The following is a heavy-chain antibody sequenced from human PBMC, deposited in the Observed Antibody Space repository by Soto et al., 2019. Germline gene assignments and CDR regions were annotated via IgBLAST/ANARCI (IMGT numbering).Heavy chain of an antibody. J-gene: IGHJ5*02. V-gene: IGHV2-70*01. CDR1: GFSLSTSGMC. Sequence: SGPTLVNPTQTLTLTCTFSGFSLSTSGMCVSWIRQPPGKALEWLALIDWDDDKYYSTSLKTRLTISKDTSKNQVVLTMTNMDPVDTATYYCARGQTACSGGSCYHNWFDPWGQGTPVTVSS. CDR2: IDWDDDK. CDR3: ARGQTACSGGSCYHNWFDP. D-gene: IGHD2-15*01.